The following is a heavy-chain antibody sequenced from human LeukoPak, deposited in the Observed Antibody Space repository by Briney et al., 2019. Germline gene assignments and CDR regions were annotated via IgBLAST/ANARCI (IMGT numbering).Heavy chain of an antibody. CDR1: GFTFSSYS. CDR3: ARVSFY. Sequence: GGSLRLSCAASGFTFSSYSMNWVHQAPGKGLEWVSYISSSSSTIYYADSVKGRFTISRDNAKNSLYLQMNSLRAEDTAVYYCARVSFYWGQGTLVTVSS. J-gene: IGHJ4*02. V-gene: IGHV3-48*04. CDR2: ISSSSSTI.